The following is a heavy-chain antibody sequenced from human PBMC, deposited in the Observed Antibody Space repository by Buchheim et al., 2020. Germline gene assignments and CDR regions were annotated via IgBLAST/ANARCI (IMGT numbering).Heavy chain of an antibody. CDR3: ARGRSPLFDY. V-gene: IGHV1-3*01. CDR2: INAGTGNT. Sequence: QVQLMQSGAEVKKPGASVNISCKASGYTFTKFPVHWLRQAPGQTFEWLGWINAGTGNTRFSQKFQDRVTITRDTSTNPVYMELSSLTSEDTALYFCARGRSPLFDYWGQGTL. D-gene: IGHD4-17*01. CDR1: GYTFTKFP. J-gene: IGHJ4*02.